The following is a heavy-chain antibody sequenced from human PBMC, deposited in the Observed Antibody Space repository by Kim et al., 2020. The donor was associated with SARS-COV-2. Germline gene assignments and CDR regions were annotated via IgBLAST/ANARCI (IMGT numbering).Heavy chain of an antibody. D-gene: IGHD7-27*01. J-gene: IGHJ6*04. CDR1: GGSFSGYY. V-gene: IGHV4-34*01. CDR3: ARRWGSGSAGVSSYYYGMDV. CDR2: INHSGST. Sequence: SETLSLTCAVYGGSFSGYYWSWIRQPPGKGLEWIGEINHSGSTNYNPSLKSRVTISVDTSKNQFSLKLSSVTAADTAVYYCARRWGSGSAGVSSYYYGMDVWGEGTTVTVSS.